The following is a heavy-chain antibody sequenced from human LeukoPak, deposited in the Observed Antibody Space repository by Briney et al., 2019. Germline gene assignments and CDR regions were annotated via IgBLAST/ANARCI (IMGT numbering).Heavy chain of an antibody. CDR1: GGSFSGYY. D-gene: IGHD3-16*02. CDR2: INRSGST. V-gene: IGHV4-34*01. CDR3: ARELAITFRGVIVMSGAFDI. J-gene: IGHJ3*02. Sequence: SEALFLTCAVYGGSFSGYYWSWIRQTPGKGLEWIRAINRSGSTNYNPSLKSRVTISVDTSKNQFSLKLSSVTAADTAVYYCARELAITFRGVIVMSGAFDIWGQGTMVTVSS.